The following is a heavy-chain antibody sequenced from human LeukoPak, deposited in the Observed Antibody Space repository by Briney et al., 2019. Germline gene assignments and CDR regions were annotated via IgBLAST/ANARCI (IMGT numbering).Heavy chain of an antibody. J-gene: IGHJ4*02. CDR3: AILYGGYDPTIDY. V-gene: IGHV3-9*01. Sequence: GGSLRLSCAASGFTFDDYAMHWVRQAPGKGLEWVSGISWNSGSIGYADSVKGRFTISRDNAKNSLYLQMNSLRAEDTALYYCAILYGGYDPTIDYWGQGTLVTVSS. D-gene: IGHD4-17*01. CDR2: ISWNSGSI. CDR1: GFTFDDYA.